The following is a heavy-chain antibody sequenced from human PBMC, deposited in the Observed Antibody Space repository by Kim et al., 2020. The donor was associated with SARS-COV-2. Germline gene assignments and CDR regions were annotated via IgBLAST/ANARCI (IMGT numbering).Heavy chain of an antibody. D-gene: IGHD3-22*01. CDR1: GGSFSGYY. Sequence: SETLSLTCAVYGGSFSGYYWSWIRQPPGKGLEWIGEINHSGSTNYNPSLKSRVTISVDTSKNQFSLKLSSVTAADTAVYYCARMYYYDSSGYYYDYYYGMDVWGQGTTVTVSS. CDR3: ARMYYYDSSGYYYDYYYGMDV. V-gene: IGHV4-34*01. J-gene: IGHJ6*02. CDR2: INHSGST.